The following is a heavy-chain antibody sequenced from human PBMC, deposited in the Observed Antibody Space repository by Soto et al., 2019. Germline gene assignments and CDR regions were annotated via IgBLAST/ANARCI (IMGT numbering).Heavy chain of an antibody. Sequence: QVQLVESGGGVVQPWRSLRLSCAASGFTFSSYGMHWVRQAPGKGLEWVAGISYDGSNKYYADSVKGRFTISRDNSKNTLYLQMNSLRAEDTAVYYCAKASTLYYYDSSGYSSLFAYWGQGTLVTVSS. CDR1: GFTFSSYG. CDR2: ISYDGSNK. V-gene: IGHV3-30*18. D-gene: IGHD3-22*01. CDR3: AKASTLYYYDSSGYSSLFAY. J-gene: IGHJ4*02.